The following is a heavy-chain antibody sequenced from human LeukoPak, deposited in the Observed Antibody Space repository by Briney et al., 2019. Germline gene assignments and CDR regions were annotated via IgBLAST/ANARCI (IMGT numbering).Heavy chain of an antibody. CDR1: GFTFSGYA. V-gene: IGHV3-23*03. CDR2: IFASGSTT. J-gene: IGHJ4*02. D-gene: IGHD1-26*01. CDR3: AKDAELRGYYFDY. Sequence: GGSLRLSCAASGFTFSGYAMNWVRQAPGKGLEWVSLIFASGSTTKYADSVKGRFTISRDNSKNTLYLQMNSLRAEDTAVYYCAKDAELRGYYFDYWGQGTLVTVSS.